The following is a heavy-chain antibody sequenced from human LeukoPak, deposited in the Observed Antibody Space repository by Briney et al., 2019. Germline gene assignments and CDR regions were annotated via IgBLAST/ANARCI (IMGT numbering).Heavy chain of an antibody. CDR1: CDSIRRYC. J-gene: IGHJ6*02. Sequence: SEALSPTCTVSCDSIRRYCCSLSRQPAGEGLERGRRIYSSGSTNYNPSLKRRVTMSLDTSTNKFSLKLSSVTAADTAVYYGVREYGSGWYAGYGMDFWGQGTRVTVSS. CDR2: IYSSGST. V-gene: IGHV4-4*07. D-gene: IGHD6-19*01. CDR3: VREYGSGWYAGYGMDF.